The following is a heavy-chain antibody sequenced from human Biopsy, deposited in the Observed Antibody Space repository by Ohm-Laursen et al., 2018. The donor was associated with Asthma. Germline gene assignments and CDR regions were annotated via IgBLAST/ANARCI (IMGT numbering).Heavy chain of an antibody. CDR1: GGSISNSNYY. CDR3: ARVASYGDLYFGIDV. V-gene: IGHV4-39*07. J-gene: IGHJ6*02. D-gene: IGHD4-17*01. CDR2: VFWSGTT. Sequence: PSETLSLTCTVSGGSISNSNYYWGWIRQSPGKGLEWIGFVFWSGTTHYNRSLERRLSISIDTTRNEFSMTLRSVTAADTAVYFCARVASYGDLYFGIDVWGPGTTVSVS.